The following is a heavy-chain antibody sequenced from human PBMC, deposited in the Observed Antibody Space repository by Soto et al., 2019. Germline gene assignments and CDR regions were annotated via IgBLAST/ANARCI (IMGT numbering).Heavy chain of an antibody. V-gene: IGHV4-59*12. D-gene: IGHD6-13*01. CDR1: GGSISSYY. J-gene: IGHJ4*02. CDR2: IYYSGST. CDR3: ARGSSSSWSYFDY. Sequence: SETLSLTCTVSGGSISSYYWSWIRQPPGKGLEWIGYIYYSGSTYYNPSLKSRVTISVDTSKNQFSLKLSSVTAADTAVYYCARGSSSSWSYFDYWGQGTLVTSPQ.